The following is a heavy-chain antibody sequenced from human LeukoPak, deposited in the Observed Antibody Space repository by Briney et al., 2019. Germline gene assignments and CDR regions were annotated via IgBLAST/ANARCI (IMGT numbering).Heavy chain of an antibody. CDR3: ARDRSIEVTVVAAIWFDP. V-gene: IGHV1-69*06. Sequence: SVKVSCKASGGIFSSYAISWVRQAPGQGLEWMGGIIPIFGTANYAQKFQGRVTITADKSTSTAYMELSSLRSEDTAVYYCARDRSIEVTVVAAIWFDPWGQGTLVTVSS. J-gene: IGHJ5*02. D-gene: IGHD2-15*01. CDR2: IIPIFGTA. CDR1: GGIFSSYA.